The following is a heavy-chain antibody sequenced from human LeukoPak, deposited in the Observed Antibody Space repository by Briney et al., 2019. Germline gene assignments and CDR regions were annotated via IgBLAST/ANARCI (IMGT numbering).Heavy chain of an antibody. D-gene: IGHD4-11*01. Sequence: GESLKISCKGSGYTSSTYWIGWVRQMPGKGLEWMGIIYPGDSHTRNSPSFQGQVTISADKSMSTAYLQWSSLKASDTAMYYCARQSSNGDFDYWGQGTLVTVSS. CDR3: ARQSSNGDFDY. CDR2: IYPGDSHT. J-gene: IGHJ4*02. CDR1: GYTSSTYW. V-gene: IGHV5-51*01.